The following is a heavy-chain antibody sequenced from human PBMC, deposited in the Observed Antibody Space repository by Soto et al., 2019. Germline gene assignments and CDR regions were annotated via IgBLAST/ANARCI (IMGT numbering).Heavy chain of an antibody. Sequence: QVQLQESGPGLVKPSQTLSLTCAVSGGSIRSDGSYWTWIRQLPGGGLEWIGYTYYSGSTSYNPSLESRPSISVDSSENQFSLRLTSVTAADTAVYYCARRAGNRRGYPIDSWGQGTLVTVSS. J-gene: IGHJ4*02. V-gene: IGHV4-31*11. CDR3: ARRAGNRRGYPIDS. D-gene: IGHD5-18*01. CDR1: GGSIRSDGSY. CDR2: TYYSGST.